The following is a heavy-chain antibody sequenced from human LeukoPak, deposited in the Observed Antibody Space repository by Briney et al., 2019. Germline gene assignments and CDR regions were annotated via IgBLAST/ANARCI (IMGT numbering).Heavy chain of an antibody. CDR3: AKDPYDSSGYFSFDY. V-gene: IGHV3-23*01. CDR2: ISGSGGST. D-gene: IGHD3-22*01. Sequence: SGGSLRLSCAASGFTFSSYAMSWVRQAPGKGLEWVSAISGSGGSTYYADSVKGRFTISRDNSKNTLYLQMNSLRAEDTAVYYCAKDPYDSSGYFSFDYWGQGTLVTVSS. J-gene: IGHJ4*02. CDR1: GFTFSSYA.